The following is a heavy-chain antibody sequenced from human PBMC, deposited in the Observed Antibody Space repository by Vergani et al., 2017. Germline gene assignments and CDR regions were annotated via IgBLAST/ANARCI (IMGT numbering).Heavy chain of an antibody. CDR3: ARDCTSGGCPENYRMDV. J-gene: IGHJ6*02. Sequence: VQLVESGGGLVKPGGSLRLSCAASGFTFSDFSMSWVRQAPGKGLEWVAFIGSSGPYINYADSVKGRFIISRDNTNNSLFLQLRSLRAEDAAVYYCARDCTSGGCPENYRMDVWGQGATVTVSS. V-gene: IGHV3-21*06. D-gene: IGHD2-8*01. CDR1: GFTFSDFS. CDR2: IGSSGPYI.